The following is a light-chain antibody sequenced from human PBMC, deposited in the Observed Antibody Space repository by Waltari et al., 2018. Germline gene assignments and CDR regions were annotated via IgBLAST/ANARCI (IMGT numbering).Light chain of an antibody. J-gene: IGKJ1*01. V-gene: IGKV3-20*01. CDR3: QKYGSLPAT. CDR1: QSVSRS. Sequence: EIVLTQSPGPLSLSPGARAPLPCRASQSVSRSLAWYQQKPGQAPRLLLYDASSRATGIPDRFSGGGSGTDFSLTISRLEPEDFAVYYCQKYGSLPATFGQGTKVEIK. CDR2: DAS.